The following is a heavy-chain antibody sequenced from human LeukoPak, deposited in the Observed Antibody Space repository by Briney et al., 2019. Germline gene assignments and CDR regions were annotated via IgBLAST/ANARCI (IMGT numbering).Heavy chain of an antibody. Sequence: PGGSLRLSGAPSGFSFSIYWMHWVRQAPGKGLVWVSRINTDGSSGNYADPVKGRFTISRDNAKNTLYLQLNSLRAEDTAVYYCAREKDTSRYYYYMDVSVKGTTVTVSS. CDR2: INTDGSSG. V-gene: IGHV3-74*01. J-gene: IGHJ6*03. CDR3: AREKDTSRYYYYMDV. D-gene: IGHD1-14*01. CDR1: GFSFSIYW.